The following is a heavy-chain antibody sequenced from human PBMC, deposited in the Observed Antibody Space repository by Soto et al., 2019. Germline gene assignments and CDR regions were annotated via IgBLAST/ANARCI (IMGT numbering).Heavy chain of an antibody. CDR1: GYTFTSYG. D-gene: IGHD2-2*01. CDR3: AIPFEYQLPRDY. Sequence: GASEKVSCKASGYTFTSYGISWVRQAPGQGLEWMGWISAYNGNTNYAQKLQGRVTMTTDTSTSTAYMELRSLRSDDTAVYYCAIPFEYQLPRDYWGQGTLVTVSS. J-gene: IGHJ4*02. CDR2: ISAYNGNT. V-gene: IGHV1-18*04.